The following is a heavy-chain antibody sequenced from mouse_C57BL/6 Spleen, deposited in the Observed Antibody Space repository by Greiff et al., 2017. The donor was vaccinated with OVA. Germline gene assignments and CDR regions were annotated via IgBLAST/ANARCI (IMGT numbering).Heavy chain of an antibody. Sequence: VQLQQSGPELVKPGASVKIPCKASGYTFTDYNMDWVKQSHGKSLEWIGDINPNNGGTIYNQKFKGKATLTVDKSSSTAYMELRSLTSEDTAVYYCARSDYYGSSHFDYWGQGTTLTVSS. J-gene: IGHJ2*01. V-gene: IGHV1-18*01. D-gene: IGHD1-1*01. CDR3: ARSDYYGSSHFDY. CDR2: INPNNGGT. CDR1: GYTFTDYN.